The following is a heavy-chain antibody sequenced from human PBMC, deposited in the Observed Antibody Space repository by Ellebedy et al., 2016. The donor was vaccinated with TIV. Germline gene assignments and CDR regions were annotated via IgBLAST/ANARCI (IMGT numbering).Heavy chain of an antibody. D-gene: IGHD1-1*01. CDR2: ITGTADRT. CDR3: ASGRPVAKDDTNYYYGMDV. CDR1: GFTFRSNV. J-gene: IGHJ6*02. Sequence: GGSLRLSCAASGFTFRSNVMSWVCQAPGKGLEWVSGITGTADRTYYADSVKGRFTISRDNSKKTLYLEMRNLRDEDTAVYICASGRPVAKDDTNYYYGMDVWGQGTTVTVSS. V-gene: IGHV3-23*01.